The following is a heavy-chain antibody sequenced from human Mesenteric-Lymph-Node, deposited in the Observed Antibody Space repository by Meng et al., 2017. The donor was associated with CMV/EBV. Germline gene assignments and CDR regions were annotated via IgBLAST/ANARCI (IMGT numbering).Heavy chain of an antibody. D-gene: IGHD2-21*01. CDR2: ISGGGGIT. J-gene: IGHJ5*02. V-gene: IGHV3-23*01. Sequence: GESLKISCAASGFTFSSYALSWVRQAPGKGLEWVSPISGGGGITYYADSVKGRFTISRDNAKNTLYLQMNSLRGEDTAIYYCARGGIAAKGFDPWGQGTLVTVSS. CDR1: GFTFSSYA. CDR3: ARGGIAAKGFDP.